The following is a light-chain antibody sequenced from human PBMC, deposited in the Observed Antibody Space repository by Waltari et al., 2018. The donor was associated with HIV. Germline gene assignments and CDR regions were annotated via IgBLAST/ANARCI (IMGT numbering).Light chain of an antibody. J-gene: IGKJ4*01. CDR3: QQRSNWPPLT. CDR1: QRVSSY. Sequence: EIVLTQSPATLSLSPGERATLSCRASQRVSSYLAWYQQKPGQAPRLLIYDASNRATGIPARFIGSGSGTDFTLTISSLEPEDFAVYYCQQRSNWPPLTFGGGTKVEIK. V-gene: IGKV3-11*01. CDR2: DAS.